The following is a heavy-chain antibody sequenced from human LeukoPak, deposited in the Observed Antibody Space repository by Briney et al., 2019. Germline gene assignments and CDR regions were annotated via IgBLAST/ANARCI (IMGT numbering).Heavy chain of an antibody. CDR2: IKQDGSEK. V-gene: IGHV3-7*01. CDR3: ARDRNPGYYYHVAFDI. CDR1: GFTFSSYW. J-gene: IGHJ3*02. Sequence: PGGSLRLSCAASGFTFSSYWMSWVRQAPGKGLEWVANIKQDGSEKYYVDSVKGRFTISRDNAKNSLYLQMNRPRAEDTAVYYCARDRNPGYYYHVAFDIWGQGTMVTVSS. D-gene: IGHD3-22*01.